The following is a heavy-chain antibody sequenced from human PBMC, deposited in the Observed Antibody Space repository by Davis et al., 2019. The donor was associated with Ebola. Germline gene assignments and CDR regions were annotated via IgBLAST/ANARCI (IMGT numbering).Heavy chain of an antibody. CDR2: IKQDGSEK. Sequence: GESLKISCAASGFTFSNDWMSWVRQAPGKGLEWVANIKQDGSEKYYVDSVKGRFTISRDNAKSTLFLQMNSLRAEDTAVYYCAQSDYFHYWGQGTLVTVSS. CDR1: GFTFSNDW. J-gene: IGHJ4*02. V-gene: IGHV3-7*01. CDR3: AQSDYFHY.